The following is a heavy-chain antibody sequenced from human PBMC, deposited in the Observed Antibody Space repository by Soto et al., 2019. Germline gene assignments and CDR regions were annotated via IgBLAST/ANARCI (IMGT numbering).Heavy chain of an antibody. Sequence: GGSLRLSCAASVFTFSSYGMHWVRQAPGKGLEWVAVISYDGSNKYYADSVKGRFTISRDNSKNTLYLQMNSLRAEDTAVYYCAKAFIAAVFLDYWGQGTLVTVSS. J-gene: IGHJ4*02. D-gene: IGHD6-6*01. V-gene: IGHV3-30*18. CDR3: AKAFIAAVFLDY. CDR2: ISYDGSNK. CDR1: VFTFSSYG.